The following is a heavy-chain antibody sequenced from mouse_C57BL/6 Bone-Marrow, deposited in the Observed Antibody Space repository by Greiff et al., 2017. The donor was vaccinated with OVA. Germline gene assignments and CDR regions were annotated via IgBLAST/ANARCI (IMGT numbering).Heavy chain of an antibody. CDR1: GYTFTSYW. V-gene: IGHV1-53*01. Sequence: QVHVKQPGTELVKPGASVKLSCKASGYTFTSYWMHWVKQRPGQGLEWIGNINPSNGGTNYNEKFKSKATLTVDKSSSTAYMQLSSLTSEDSAVYYCARSIERYYFDYWGQGTTLTVSS. CDR2: INPSNGGT. J-gene: IGHJ2*01. CDR3: ARSIERYYFDY.